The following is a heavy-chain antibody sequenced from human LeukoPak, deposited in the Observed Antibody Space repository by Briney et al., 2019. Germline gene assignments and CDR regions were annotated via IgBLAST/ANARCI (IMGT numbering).Heavy chain of an antibody. V-gene: IGHV1-2*06. CDR2: INPNSGGT. CDR1: GYTFTGYY. Sequence: ASVKVSRKASGYTFTGYYMHWVRQAPGQGLEWMGRINPNSGGTNYAQKFQGRATMTRDTSISTAYMELSRLRFDDTAVYYCARDVIAAAVDYWGQGTLVTVSS. J-gene: IGHJ4*02. D-gene: IGHD6-13*01. CDR3: ARDVIAAAVDY.